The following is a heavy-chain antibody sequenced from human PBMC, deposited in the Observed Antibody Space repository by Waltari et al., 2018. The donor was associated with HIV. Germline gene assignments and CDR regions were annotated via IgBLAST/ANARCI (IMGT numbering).Heavy chain of an antibody. V-gene: IGHV4-39*07. Sequence: QLQLQESGPGLVKPSETLSLTCTVSGGSISSSSYYWGWIRQPPGKGLEWIGSIYYSGSTYYNPSLKSRVTISVDTSKNQFSLKLSSVTAADTAVYYCARDGPAGDIVVASHGMDVWGQGTTVTVSS. CDR1: GGSISSSSYY. D-gene: IGHD2-2*01. CDR2: IYYSGST. CDR3: ARDGPAGDIVVASHGMDV. J-gene: IGHJ6*02.